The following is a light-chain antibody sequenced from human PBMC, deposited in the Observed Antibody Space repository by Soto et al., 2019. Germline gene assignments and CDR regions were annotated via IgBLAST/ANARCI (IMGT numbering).Light chain of an antibody. CDR3: QQSYSTRYT. CDR1: QSISSY. Sequence: DIQMTQSPSSLSASAGDRVTIACRASQSISSYLNWYQQKQGKAPKXLIYAASSLQSGVPSRFSGSGSGTDLTLTISSLQPEDVATDECQQSYSTRYTFGQGTRLEIK. J-gene: IGKJ5*01. CDR2: AAS. V-gene: IGKV1-39*01.